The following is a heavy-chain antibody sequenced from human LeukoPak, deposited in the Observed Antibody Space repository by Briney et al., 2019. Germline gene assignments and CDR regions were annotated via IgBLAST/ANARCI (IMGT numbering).Heavy chain of an antibody. CDR1: GYTFTSYY. CDR3: ARGGPEYLSDY. J-gene: IGHJ4*02. D-gene: IGHD2-2*02. CDR2: INPSGGST. V-gene: IGHV1-46*01. Sequence: ASVKVSCKAFGYTFTSYYMHWVRQAPGQGLEWMGIINPSGGSTSYAQKFQGRVTMTRDTSTSTVYMELSSLRSEDTAVYDCARGGPEYLSDYWGQGTLVTVSS.